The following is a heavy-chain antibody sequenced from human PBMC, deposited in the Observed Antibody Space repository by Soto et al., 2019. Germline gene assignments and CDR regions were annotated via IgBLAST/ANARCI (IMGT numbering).Heavy chain of an antibody. CDR2: INPSGGST. V-gene: IGHV1-46*01. J-gene: IGHJ6*02. CDR1: GYTFTSYY. D-gene: IGHD3-9*01. CDR3: ARVRYDILTGYYSADLSVYGMDV. Sequence: GASVKVSCKASGYTFTSYYMHWVRQAPGQGLEWMGIINPSGGSTSYAQKFQGRVTMTRDTSTSTVYMELSSLRSEDTAVYYCARVRYDILTGYYSADLSVYGMDVWGQGTTVTVSS.